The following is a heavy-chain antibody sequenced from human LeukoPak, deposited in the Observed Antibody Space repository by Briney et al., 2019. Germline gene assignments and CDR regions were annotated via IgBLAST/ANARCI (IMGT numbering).Heavy chain of an antibody. Sequence: SGTLSLTCAVSGGSISSSNWWSWVRQPPGKGLEWIGEINHSGSTNYNPSLKSRVTISVDTSKNQFSLKLSSVTAADTAVYYCARARSRGAAYYYYGMDVWGQGTTVTVSS. D-gene: IGHD6-13*01. CDR2: INHSGST. J-gene: IGHJ6*02. CDR3: ARARSRGAAYYYYGMDV. V-gene: IGHV4-4*02. CDR1: GGSISSSNW.